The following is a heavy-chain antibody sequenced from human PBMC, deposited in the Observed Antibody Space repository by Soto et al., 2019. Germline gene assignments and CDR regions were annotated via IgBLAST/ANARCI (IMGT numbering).Heavy chain of an antibody. J-gene: IGHJ3*02. CDR1: GLTFSAYG. CDR3: AKESQCNNDRGTLGLVGGPAFDI. D-gene: IGHD2-8*01. Sequence: QARLVESGGGVVQPGRSLRLSCEASGLTFSAYGMHWVRQAPGKGLEWVATISYDVCKKYFGDSVKGRFTISRDNSESILYLEINSLRTEDTAVYYCAKESQCNNDRGTLGLVGGPAFDIWGQGTMVTVSS. V-gene: IGHV3-30*18. CDR2: ISYDVCKK.